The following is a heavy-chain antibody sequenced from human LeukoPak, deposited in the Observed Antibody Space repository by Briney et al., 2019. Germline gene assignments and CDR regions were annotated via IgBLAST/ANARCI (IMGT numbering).Heavy chain of an antibody. V-gene: IGHV1-8*01. Sequence: GASVKVSCKASGYTFTSYDINWVRQATGQGLEWMGWMNPNSGNTGYAQKFQGRVTMTRNTSISTAYMELSSLRSEDTTVYYCARGRLGTTMVRGVRTKQYYFDYWGQGTLVTVSS. D-gene: IGHD3-10*01. CDR3: ARGRLGTTMVRGVRTKQYYFDY. J-gene: IGHJ4*02. CDR2: MNPNSGNT. CDR1: GYTFTSYD.